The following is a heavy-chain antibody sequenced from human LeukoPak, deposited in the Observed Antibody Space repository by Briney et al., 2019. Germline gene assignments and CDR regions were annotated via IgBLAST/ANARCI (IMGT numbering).Heavy chain of an antibody. J-gene: IGHJ4*02. CDR3: ARVRYCSSSSCSHFDY. CDR1: GFMFSDFW. Sequence: GGSLRLSCAASGFMFSDFWMSWVRQAPGKGLEWVANIKQDGGEKYYVDSVKGRFTISRDNAKNSLYLQMNSLRAEDTAVYYCARVRYCSSSSCSHFDYWGQGTLVSVSS. V-gene: IGHV3-7*01. CDR2: IKQDGGEK. D-gene: IGHD2-2*01.